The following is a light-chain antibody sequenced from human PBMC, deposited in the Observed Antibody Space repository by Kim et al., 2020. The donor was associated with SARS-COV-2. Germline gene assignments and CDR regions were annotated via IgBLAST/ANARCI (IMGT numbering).Light chain of an antibody. CDR2: DAS. V-gene: IGKV3-20*01. CDR1: RSVTSSS. J-gene: IGKJ1*01. Sequence: EIVLTQSPGTLSLSPGERATLSCRASRSVTSSSLAWFQQTPGQAPRLLIYDASSRATGIPDKFSGSGSETDFTLTISALEPEDFAVYYCQQYGSSPWTVGQGTKVDIK. CDR3: QQYGSSPWT.